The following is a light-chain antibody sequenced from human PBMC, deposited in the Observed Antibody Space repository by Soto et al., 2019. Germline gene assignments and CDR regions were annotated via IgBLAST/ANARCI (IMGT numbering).Light chain of an antibody. V-gene: IGLV2-8*01. CDR2: EVS. CDR3: SSYAGSNSVV. J-gene: IGLJ2*01. CDR1: SSDVGGYNY. Sequence: QSVLTQPPSASGSPGQSVTLSCTGTSSDVGGYNYVSWYQQHPGKAPKLMIYEVSKRPSGVPDRFSGSKSGNTASLTVSGLQADDEADYYCSSYAGSNSVVFGGGTKLTVL.